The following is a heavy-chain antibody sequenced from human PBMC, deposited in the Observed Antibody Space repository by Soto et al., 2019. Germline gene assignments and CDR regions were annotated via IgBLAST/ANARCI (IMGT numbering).Heavy chain of an antibody. Sequence: VQLVESGGGLIQPGGSLRLSCAASGLSVINNHMTWVRQAPGKGLEWVSLNADSVKGRFTISRDNSKNTLYLQMDSLRAEDTAIYYCAGRLTTAASLDYWGQGTLVTVSS. CDR3: AGRLTTAASLDY. V-gene: IGHV3-53*01. CDR1: GLSVINNH. J-gene: IGHJ4*02. D-gene: IGHD1-1*01.